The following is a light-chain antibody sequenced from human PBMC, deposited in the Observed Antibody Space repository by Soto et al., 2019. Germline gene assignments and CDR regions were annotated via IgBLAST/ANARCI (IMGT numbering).Light chain of an antibody. CDR2: DVS. Sequence: QSALTQHASVSGSPGQSITISCTGTSSDVGGYNYVSWYRQYPGKAPQLMVYDVSNRPSGVSNRFSGSKSGNTAFLTISGLQAEDETDYYCCSYTRTSTYVFGTGTKLTVL. CDR1: SSDVGGYNY. V-gene: IGLV2-14*01. CDR3: CSYTRTSTYV. J-gene: IGLJ1*01.